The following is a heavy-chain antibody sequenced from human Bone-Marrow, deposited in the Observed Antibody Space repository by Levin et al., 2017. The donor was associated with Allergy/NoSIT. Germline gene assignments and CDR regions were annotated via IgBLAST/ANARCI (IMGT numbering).Heavy chain of an antibody. J-gene: IGHJ4*02. CDR3: ARGSVYYVGAW. Sequence: GGSLRLSCAPSEFTFSSYTMHWVRQAPGKGLEWVALISADESNKLYADSVKGRFTISRDNSKSTLYLQMNSLRSEDTAVYYCARGSVYYVGAWWGQGSLVTVSS. CDR1: EFTFSSYT. D-gene: IGHD3-22*01. V-gene: IGHV3-30-3*01. CDR2: ISADESNK.